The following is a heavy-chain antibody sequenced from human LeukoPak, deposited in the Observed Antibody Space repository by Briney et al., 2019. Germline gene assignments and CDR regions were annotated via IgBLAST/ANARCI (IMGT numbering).Heavy chain of an antibody. D-gene: IGHD1-26*01. CDR1: GFTFSTFA. V-gene: IGHV3-21*01. CDR3: ASIYLIVEATTFDY. Sequence: GGSLRLSCAASGFTFSTFAMIWVRQPPGKGLEWVSSIFPSGGEIHYADSVKGRFTISRDNAKNSLYLQMNSLRAEDTAVYYCASIYLIVEATTFDYWGQGTLVTVSS. J-gene: IGHJ4*02. CDR2: IFPSGGEI.